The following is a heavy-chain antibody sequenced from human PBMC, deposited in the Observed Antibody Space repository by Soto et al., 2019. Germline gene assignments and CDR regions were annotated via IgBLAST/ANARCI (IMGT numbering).Heavy chain of an antibody. Sequence: GGSLRLSCAASGFTFSSYEMYWVRQAPGKGLEWVSYISSSGSSIYYADSVKGRFTISRDNAKNSLYLQMNSLRAEDTAVYYCASLVEYLFTGSQGYQDAFDIWGQGTMVTVSS. D-gene: IGHD5-12*01. CDR2: ISSSGSSI. CDR3: ASLVEYLFTGSQGYQDAFDI. J-gene: IGHJ3*02. V-gene: IGHV3-48*03. CDR1: GFTFSSYE.